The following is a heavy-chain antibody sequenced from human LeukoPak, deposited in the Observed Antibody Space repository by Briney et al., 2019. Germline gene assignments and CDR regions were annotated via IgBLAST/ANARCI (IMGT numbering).Heavy chain of an antibody. Sequence: GASVKVSCKASGGTFSSYAISWVRQAPGQGLEWMGGIIPIFGTANYAQKFQGRVTITTDESTSTAYMELSSLRSEDTAVYYCARGRDSSGYYAYNWFDPWGQGTLVTVSS. V-gene: IGHV1-69*05. CDR2: IIPIFGTA. J-gene: IGHJ5*02. CDR3: ARGRDSSGYYAYNWFDP. CDR1: GGTFSSYA. D-gene: IGHD3-22*01.